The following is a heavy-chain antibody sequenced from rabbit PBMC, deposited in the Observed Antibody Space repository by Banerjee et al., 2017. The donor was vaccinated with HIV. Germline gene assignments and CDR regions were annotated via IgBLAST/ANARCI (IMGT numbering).Heavy chain of an antibody. CDR1: GIDFTNYY. Sequence: QLTETGGGLVQPGGSLTLSCKASGIDFTNYYITWVRQAPGKGLEWIGIIYVAKGSTDYASWVNGRFTISSDNAQSTVDLKMTSLTAADTATYFCARDTGTSFSTYGMDLWGPGTLVTVS. J-gene: IGHJ6*01. CDR3: ARDTGTSFSTYGMDL. V-gene: IGHV1S7*01. CDR2: IYVAKGST. D-gene: IGHD8-1*01.